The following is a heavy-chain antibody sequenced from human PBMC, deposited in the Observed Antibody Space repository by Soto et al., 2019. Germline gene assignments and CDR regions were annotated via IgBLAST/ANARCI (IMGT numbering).Heavy chain of an antibody. CDR3: ARVCGGDCHNGMDV. V-gene: IGHV4-31*03. CDR1: GGSISSGGYY. Sequence: QVQLQESGPGLVKPSQTLSLTCTVSGGSISSGGYYWSWIRQHPGKGLEWIGYIYYSGSTYYNPSLKSRVTISVDTSKNQCSLKLSSVTAADTAVYSCARVCGGDCHNGMDVLGQGTTVTVSS. J-gene: IGHJ6*02. CDR2: IYYSGST. D-gene: IGHD2-21*02.